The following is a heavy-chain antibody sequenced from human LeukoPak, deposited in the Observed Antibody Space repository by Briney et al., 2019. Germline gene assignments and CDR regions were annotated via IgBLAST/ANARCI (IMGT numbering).Heavy chain of an antibody. J-gene: IGHJ6*03. CDR1: GGSISSYY. CDR2: IYYSGST. V-gene: IGHV4-59*12. D-gene: IGHD1-26*01. CDR3: ATDHSSASYTYYYYYMDV. Sequence: SETLSLTCTVSGGSISSYYWSWLRQPPGKGLEWIGYIYYSGSTNYRPSLKSRVTISVDTSKNQFSLKLTSATAADTAVYYCATDHSSASYTYYYYYMDVWGKGTTVTVSS.